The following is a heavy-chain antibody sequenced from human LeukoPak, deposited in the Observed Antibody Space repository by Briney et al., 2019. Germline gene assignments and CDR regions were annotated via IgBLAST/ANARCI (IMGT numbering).Heavy chain of an antibody. CDR3: ARRSGYSSSWYEVRDDY. D-gene: IGHD6-13*01. CDR1: GFTFSSYA. CDR2: ISYDGSNK. J-gene: IGHJ4*02. Sequence: GGSLRLSCAASGFTFSSYAMHWVRQAPGKGLEWVAVISYDGSNKYHADSVKGRFTISRDNSKNTLYLQMNSLRAEDTAVYYCARRSGYSSSWYEVRDDYWGQGTLVTVSS. V-gene: IGHV3-30-3*01.